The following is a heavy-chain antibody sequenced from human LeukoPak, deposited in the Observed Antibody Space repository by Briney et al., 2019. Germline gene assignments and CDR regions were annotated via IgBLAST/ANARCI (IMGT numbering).Heavy chain of an antibody. CDR1: GGSISSYY. D-gene: IGHD1-1*01. Sequence: PSETLSLTCTVAGGSISSYYWSWIRQPPGKGLEWIGYIYYSGSTNYNPSLKSRVTISVDTSKNQFSLKLSSVTAADTAVYYCARQNWNYDYWGQGTLVTVSS. V-gene: IGHV4-59*01. CDR2: IYYSGST. J-gene: IGHJ4*02. CDR3: ARQNWNYDY.